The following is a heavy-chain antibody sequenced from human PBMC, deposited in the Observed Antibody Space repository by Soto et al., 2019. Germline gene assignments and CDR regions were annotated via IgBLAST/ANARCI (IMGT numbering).Heavy chain of an antibody. CDR1: GGNVSSNNIA. CDR2: TYYRSKWYN. D-gene: IGHD3-16*02. V-gene: IGHV6-1*01. Sequence: PSETLSLTWAVSGGNVSSNNIAWMWLRQSPWRGLEWLGRTYYRSKWYNEYAVSVRSRITINVYTSKNQFSLQLNSVTSEDTAVYLFPRGPSCTLVFWY. CDR3: PRGPSCTLVFWY. J-gene: IGHJ2*01.